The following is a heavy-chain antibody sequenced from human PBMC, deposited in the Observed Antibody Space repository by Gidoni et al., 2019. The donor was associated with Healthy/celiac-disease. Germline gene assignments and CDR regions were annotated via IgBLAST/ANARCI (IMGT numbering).Heavy chain of an antibody. CDR2: ISWDGGST. CDR3: AKGSSSSGDHFDY. D-gene: IGHD6-6*01. V-gene: IGHV3-43*01. J-gene: IGHJ4*02. CDR1: GFTFDDYT. Sequence: EVQLVESGGVVVQPGGSLRRFSAASGFTFDDYTMNWVRQAPGKGLEWVSHISWDGGSTYYADSVKGRFTISKDNSKNSLYLQMNRLRTEDTALYYCAKGSSSSGDHFDYWGQGTLVTVSS.